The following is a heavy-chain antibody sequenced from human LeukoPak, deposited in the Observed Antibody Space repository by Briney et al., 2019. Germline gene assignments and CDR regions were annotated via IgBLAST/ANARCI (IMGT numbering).Heavy chain of an antibody. D-gene: IGHD1-26*01. Sequence: GGSLRLSCAASGFTFSSNTMSWVRQAAGKGLEWVSGISGSGSSTYFADSVKGRFTISRDNSNDTLYLQMNSLRVEDTAVYYCAKEVSGSYSPTDYWGQGTLVTVSS. CDR2: ISGSGSST. V-gene: IGHV3-23*01. CDR3: AKEVSGSYSPTDY. CDR1: GFTFSSNT. J-gene: IGHJ4*02.